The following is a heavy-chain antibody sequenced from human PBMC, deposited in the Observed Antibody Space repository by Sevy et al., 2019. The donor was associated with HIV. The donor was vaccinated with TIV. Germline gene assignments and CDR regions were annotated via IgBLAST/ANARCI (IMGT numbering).Heavy chain of an antibody. CDR2: ISGSDNTI. Sequence: GGSLRLSCTASGFIFSDYYTSWIRQAPGKGLEWISYISGSDNTIYYADSVKGRFTISRDNAKNSLYLQMNSLRVDDTAVYYCARDHVKDGDLGDYYYFAMDVWGQGTTVTVSS. D-gene: IGHD4-17*01. J-gene: IGHJ6*02. CDR1: GFIFSDYY. V-gene: IGHV3-11*01. CDR3: ARDHVKDGDLGDYYYFAMDV.